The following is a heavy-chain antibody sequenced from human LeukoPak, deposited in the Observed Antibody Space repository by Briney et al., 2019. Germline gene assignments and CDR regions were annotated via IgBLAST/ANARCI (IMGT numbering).Heavy chain of an antibody. CDR2: IYHTGNT. J-gene: IGHJ4*02. Sequence: SQTLSLTCAVSGGSISSGDYSWSWIRQPPGNGLEWIGYIYHTGNTNYNPSLKSRVTISVARSKNQFSLRLSSVTAADTAEYYCARARESMATAGSYFDYWGQGTLVTVSS. CDR3: ARARESMATAGSYFDY. CDR1: GGSISSGDYS. V-gene: IGHV4-30-2*01. D-gene: IGHD6-13*01.